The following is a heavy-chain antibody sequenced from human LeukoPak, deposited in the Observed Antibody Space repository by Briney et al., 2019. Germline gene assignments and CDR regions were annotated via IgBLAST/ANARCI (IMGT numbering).Heavy chain of an antibody. CDR1: GGTFSSYA. CDR2: IIPIFGTA. CDR3: ARGDGYNLGWFDL. Sequence: GASVKVSCKASGGTFSSYAISWVRQAPGQGLEWRGGIIPIFGTANYSQKFQGRVTITADESTTTAYMELSSLRSEDTAVYYCARGDGYNLGWFDLWGQGTLVTVSS. D-gene: IGHD5-24*01. J-gene: IGHJ5*02. V-gene: IGHV1-69*13.